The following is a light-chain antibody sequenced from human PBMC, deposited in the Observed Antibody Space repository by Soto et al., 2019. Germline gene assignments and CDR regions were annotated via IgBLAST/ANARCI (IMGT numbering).Light chain of an antibody. CDR1: QSISNN. J-gene: IGKJ1*01. Sequence: EIVMTQSPATLSVSPGERATLSCRAGQSISNNLAWYQQKPGQAPRLLIYGASTRATGIPARFTGSGSGTEFTPTSSSVQAEDCAVYYCQPYSNCRRTFGKGTKVEIK. V-gene: IGKV3-15*01. CDR2: GAS. CDR3: QPYSNCRRT.